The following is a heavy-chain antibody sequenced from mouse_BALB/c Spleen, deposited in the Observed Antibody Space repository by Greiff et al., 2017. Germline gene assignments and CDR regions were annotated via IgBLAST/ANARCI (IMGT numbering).Heavy chain of an antibody. CDR2: INPGSGGT. V-gene: IGHV1-54*01. J-gene: IGHJ2*01. D-gene: IGHD2-2*01. CDR1: GYAFTNYL. CDR3: ARGNYGYDPDY. Sequence: VQLQQSGAELVRPGTSVKVSCKASGYAFTNYLIEWVKQRPGQGLEWIGVINPGSGGTNYNEKFKGKATLTADKSSSTAYMQLSSLTSDDSAVYFCARGNYGYDPDYWGQGTTLTVSS.